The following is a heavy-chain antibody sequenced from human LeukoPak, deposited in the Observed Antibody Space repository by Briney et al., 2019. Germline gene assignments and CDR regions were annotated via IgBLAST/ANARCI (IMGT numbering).Heavy chain of an antibody. CDR1: GFIFSNYA. D-gene: IGHD3/OR15-3a*01. J-gene: IGHJ4*02. CDR2: ISGSGGST. CDR3: TRDFWTDY. V-gene: IGHV3-23*01. Sequence: GGSLRLSCAASGFIFSNYAMSWVRQAPGKGLEWVSGISGSGGSTVYVDSVKGRFTISRDNSKNIMYLQMNSLRAEDTAVYYCTRDFWTDYWGQGTLVTVSS.